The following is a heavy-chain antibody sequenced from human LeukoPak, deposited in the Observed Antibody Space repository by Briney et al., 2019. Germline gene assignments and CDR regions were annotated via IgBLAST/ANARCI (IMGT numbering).Heavy chain of an antibody. D-gene: IGHD6-13*01. CDR3: ARGSSRYYYMDV. CDR2: INPNSGGT. CDR1: GYTFTGYY. V-gene: IGHV1-2*02. J-gene: IGHJ6*03. Sequence: ASVKVSCKASGYTFTGYYMHWVRQAPGQGLEWMGWINPNSGGTNYAQKFQGRVTMTRDTSIGTAYMELSRLRSDDTAVYYCARGSSRYYYMDVWGKGTTVTISS.